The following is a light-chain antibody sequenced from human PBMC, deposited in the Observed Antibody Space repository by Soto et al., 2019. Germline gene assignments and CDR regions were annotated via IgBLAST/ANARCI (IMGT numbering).Light chain of an antibody. CDR2: GAS. CDR3: QQYGSSPGIT. V-gene: IGKV3-20*01. CDR1: QSVSRSY. Sequence: IVLTQSPGTLSFSPGERATLSCRASQSVSRSYLAWYQQKPGQAPRLLIYGASSRATGIPDRFSGSGSGTDFTLTISRLEPEDFAVYYCQQYGSSPGITFGQGTRLEIK. J-gene: IGKJ5*01.